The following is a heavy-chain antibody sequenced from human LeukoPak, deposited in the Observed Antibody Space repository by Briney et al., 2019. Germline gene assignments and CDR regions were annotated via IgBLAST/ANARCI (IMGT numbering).Heavy chain of an antibody. Sequence: SETLSLTCAVYGGSFSGYYWSWIRQPPGKGLEWIGEINHSGSTNCNPSLKSRVTISVDTSKNQFSLKLSSVTAADTAVYYCARSRPRIQLRYFDLWGRGTLVTVSS. V-gene: IGHV4-34*01. CDR2: INHSGST. CDR1: GGSFSGYY. CDR3: ARSRPRIQLRYFDL. D-gene: IGHD5-18*01. J-gene: IGHJ2*01.